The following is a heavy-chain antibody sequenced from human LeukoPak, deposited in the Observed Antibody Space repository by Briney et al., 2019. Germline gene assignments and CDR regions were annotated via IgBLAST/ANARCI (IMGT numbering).Heavy chain of an antibody. J-gene: IGHJ4*02. CDR2: IYHSGST. Sequence: SETLSLTCAVSGGSIRSGGHSWSWIRQPPGKGLEWIGYIYHSGSTYYNPSLKSRVNISVDRSKNQFSLKLSSVTAADTAVYYCARHGGTRVTLVEVYYFDYWGQGTLVTVSS. D-gene: IGHD4-11*01. CDR3: ARHGGTRVTLVEVYYFDY. V-gene: IGHV4-30-2*01. CDR1: GGSIRSGGHS.